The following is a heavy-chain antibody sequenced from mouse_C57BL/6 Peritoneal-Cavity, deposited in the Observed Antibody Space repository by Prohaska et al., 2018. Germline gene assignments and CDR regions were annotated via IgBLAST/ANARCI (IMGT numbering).Heavy chain of an antibody. CDR1: GFTFSSYG. CDR3: ASLNYAY. J-gene: IGHJ3*01. CDR2: ISSGGSYT. D-gene: IGHD2-1*01. V-gene: IGHV5-6*02. Sequence: NLVESGGDLVKPGGSLKFSCAASGFTFSSYGMSWVRQTPDKRLEWVATISSGGSYTYYPDSVKGRFTISRDNAKNTLYLQMSSLKSEDTAMYYCASLNYAYWGQGTLVTVSA.